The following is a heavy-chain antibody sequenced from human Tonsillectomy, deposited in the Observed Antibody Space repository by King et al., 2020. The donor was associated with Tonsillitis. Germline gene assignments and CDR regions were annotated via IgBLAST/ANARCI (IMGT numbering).Heavy chain of an antibody. CDR3: TTVPTCIRSVSYYCFAFDI. Sequence: VQLVESGGGLVKPGGSLRLSCAASGFTFSNAWMSWVRQAPGKGLEWVGRIKSKTDGGTTDYAAPVKGRFTISRDDSKNTLYLQMNSLKTEDTAVYYCTTVPTCIRSVSYYCFAFDIWGQGTMVTVSS. CDR2: IKSKTDGGTT. V-gene: IGHV3-15*01. D-gene: IGHD3-10*01. J-gene: IGHJ3*02. CDR1: GFTFSNAW.